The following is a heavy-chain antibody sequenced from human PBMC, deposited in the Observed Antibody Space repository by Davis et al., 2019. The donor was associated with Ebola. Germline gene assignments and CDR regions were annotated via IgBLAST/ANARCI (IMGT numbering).Heavy chain of an antibody. CDR3: ARLHEGD. Sequence: MPSETLSLTCTVSGGSISGYYWSWIRQPPGKGLEWIGEINHSGSTNYNPSLKSRVTISVDTSKNQFSLKLSSVTAADTAVYYCARLHEGDWGQGTMVTVSS. CDR1: GGSISGYY. D-gene: IGHD3-16*01. J-gene: IGHJ3*01. V-gene: IGHV4-34*01. CDR2: INHSGST.